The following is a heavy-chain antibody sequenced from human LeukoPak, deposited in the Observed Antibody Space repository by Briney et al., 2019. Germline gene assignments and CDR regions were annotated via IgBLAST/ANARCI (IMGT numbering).Heavy chain of an antibody. CDR1: RYTFTSYD. J-gene: IGHJ4*02. CDR2: MNPNTGRT. V-gene: IGHV1-8*01. Sequence: ASVKVSCKAPRYTFTSYDINWVREAAGHGLEWMGWMNPNTGRTGYAQKFQGRSTMTRDTSINKAYMELTNLRSEDTAIYYCARLSQTPDYYTLGGYYYLGYWGQGTPVTVSS. D-gene: IGHD3-10*01. CDR3: ARLSQTPDYYTLGGYYYLGY.